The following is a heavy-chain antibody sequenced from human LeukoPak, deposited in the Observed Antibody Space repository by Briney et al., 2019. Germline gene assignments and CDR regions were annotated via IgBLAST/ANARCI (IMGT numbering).Heavy chain of an antibody. CDR1: GDSIGSYW. V-gene: IGHV4-59*01. J-gene: IGHJ6*02. Sequence: SETLSLTCTVSGDSIGSYWWSWIRQSPGKGLEWLGHIYYSGSTNYNPSLKSRVTISVDTSKNQFSLKLSSMTAADTAVYYCARTRYYDFWTGSHGMDVWGQGTTVTVSS. D-gene: IGHD3-3*01. CDR3: ARTRYYDFWTGSHGMDV. CDR2: IYYSGST.